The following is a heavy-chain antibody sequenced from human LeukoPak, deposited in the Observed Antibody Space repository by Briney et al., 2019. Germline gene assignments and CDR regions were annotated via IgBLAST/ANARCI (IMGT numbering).Heavy chain of an antibody. CDR2: IYSGGST. CDR1: GFTVSSNY. D-gene: IGHD3-10*01. J-gene: IGHJ4*02. CDR3: ARDPPQDGSGSLNFDY. Sequence: GGSLRLSCAASGFTVSSNYMSWVRQAPGKGLEWVSVIYSGGSTYYADSVKGRFTISRDNSKNTLYLQMDSLRAEDTAVYYCARDPPQDGSGSLNFDYWGQGTLVTVSS. V-gene: IGHV3-66*02.